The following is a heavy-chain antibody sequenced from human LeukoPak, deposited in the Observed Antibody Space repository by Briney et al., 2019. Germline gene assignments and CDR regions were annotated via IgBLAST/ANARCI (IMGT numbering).Heavy chain of an antibody. J-gene: IGHJ6*03. Sequence: SETLSLTCTVSGGSISSYYWSWIRQPPGKGLEWIGYIYYSGSTNYNPSLKSRVTISVDTSKNQFSLKLSSVTAADTAVYYCAKTYYDILTGYGGPYYMDVWGEGTTVTVSS. CDR3: AKTYYDILTGYGGPYYMDV. CDR2: IYYSGST. CDR1: GGSISSYY. D-gene: IGHD3-9*01. V-gene: IGHV4-59*01.